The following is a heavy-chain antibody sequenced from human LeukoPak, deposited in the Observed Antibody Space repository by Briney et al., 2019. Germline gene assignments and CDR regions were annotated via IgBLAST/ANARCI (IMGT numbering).Heavy chain of an antibody. J-gene: IGHJ6*02. V-gene: IGHV3-7*01. CDR1: GSTFSSYW. Sequence: GGSLRLSCAASGSTFSSYWMSWVRQAPGKGLEWVANIKQDGSEKYYVDSVKGRFTISRDNAKNSLYLQMNSLRAEDTAVYYCARDLRGLYYGMDVWGQGTTVTVSS. D-gene: IGHD3-10*01. CDR3: ARDLRGLYYGMDV. CDR2: IKQDGSEK.